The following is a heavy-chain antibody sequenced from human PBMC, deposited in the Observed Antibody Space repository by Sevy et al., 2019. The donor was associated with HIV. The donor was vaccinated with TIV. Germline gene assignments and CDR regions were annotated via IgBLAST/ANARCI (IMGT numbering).Heavy chain of an antibody. D-gene: IGHD1-1*01. Sequence: SESLSLTCAVYGGSFSGYYWSWIRQPPGKGLEWIGEINHSGSTNYNPSLKSRVTISVDTSKNQFSLKLSSVTASDTAVYYCARVTGTTEWGFDYWGQGTTVTVSS. CDR1: GGSFSGYY. J-gene: IGHJ4*02. V-gene: IGHV4-34*01. CDR2: INHSGST. CDR3: ARVTGTTEWGFDY.